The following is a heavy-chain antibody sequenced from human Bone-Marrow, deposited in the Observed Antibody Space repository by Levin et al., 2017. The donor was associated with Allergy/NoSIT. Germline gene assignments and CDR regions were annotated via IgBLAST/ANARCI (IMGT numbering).Heavy chain of an antibody. J-gene: IGHJ6*02. D-gene: IGHD3-3*01. CDR2: ISWNSNIV. Sequence: LSLTCAASGFSFDDYVMHWVRQTPGKGLEWVAYISWNSNIVGYGDSVKGRFAISRDNAKSSLYLQMNSLRTEDTALYYCASGYPYFFFYGMGVWGQGTTVTVSS. CDR1: GFSFDDYV. CDR3: ASGYPYFFFYGMGV. V-gene: IGHV3-9*01.